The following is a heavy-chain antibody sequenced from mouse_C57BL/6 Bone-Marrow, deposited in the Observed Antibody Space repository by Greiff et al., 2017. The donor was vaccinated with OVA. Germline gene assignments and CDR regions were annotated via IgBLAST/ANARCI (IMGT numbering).Heavy chain of an antibody. Sequence: QVQLKQPGAELVKPGASVKLSCKASGYTFTSYWMHWVKQRPGQGLEWIGMIHPNSGSTNYNEKFKGKATLTVDKSSSTAYMQLSSLTSEDSAVYYCARDGSSRDYWGQGTTLTVSS. D-gene: IGHD1-1*01. CDR2: IHPNSGST. V-gene: IGHV1-64*01. CDR3: ARDGSSRDY. J-gene: IGHJ2*01. CDR1: GYTFTSYW.